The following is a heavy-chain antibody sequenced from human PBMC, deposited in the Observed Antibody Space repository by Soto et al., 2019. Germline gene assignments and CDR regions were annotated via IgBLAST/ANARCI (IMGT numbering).Heavy chain of an antibody. CDR2: IYHNGSP. CDR1: GGSTSRTNC. D-gene: IGHD6-13*01. Sequence: SETRSLTCVVSGGSTSRTNCWTWFRQPPGKRLEWIGEIYHNGSPTYSPSLRGRATISVDKSNNQFSLRLRSVTAADTAVYYCAKDAARESITWFHYWGPGTLVTVSS. V-gene: IGHV4-4*02. J-gene: IGHJ4*02. CDR3: AKDAARESITWFHY.